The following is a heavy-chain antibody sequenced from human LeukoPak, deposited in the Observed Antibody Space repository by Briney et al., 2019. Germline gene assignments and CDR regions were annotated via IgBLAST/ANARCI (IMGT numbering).Heavy chain of an antibody. V-gene: IGHV3-30*18. J-gene: IGHJ4*02. CDR3: AKYTSGTSYRGLDQ. CDR1: GFTFSSYG. CDR2: ISYDGSNK. Sequence: PGGSLRLSCAASGFTFSSYGMHWGRQAPGKGLEWVAVISYDGSNKYYADSVKGRFTISRDDSKNTVYLQMNSLRAEDTAVYSCAKYTSGTSYRGLDQWGQGTLVTVSS. D-gene: IGHD3-10*01.